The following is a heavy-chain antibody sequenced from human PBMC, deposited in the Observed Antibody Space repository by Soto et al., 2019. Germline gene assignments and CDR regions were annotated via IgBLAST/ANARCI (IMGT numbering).Heavy chain of an antibody. V-gene: IGHV3-21*01. CDR2: ISSSSSYI. Sequence: GGSLRLSCAASGFTFSSYSMNWVRQAPGKGLEWVSSISSSSSYIYYADSVKGRFTISRDNAKNSLYLQMNSLRAEDTAVYYCATPTTPWIQLWAFDYWVQGTLVTVSS. J-gene: IGHJ4*02. D-gene: IGHD5-18*01. CDR1: GFTFSSYS. CDR3: ATPTTPWIQLWAFDY.